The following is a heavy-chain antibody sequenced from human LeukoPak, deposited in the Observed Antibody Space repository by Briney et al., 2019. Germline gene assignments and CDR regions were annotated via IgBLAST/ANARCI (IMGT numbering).Heavy chain of an antibody. D-gene: IGHD3-22*01. J-gene: IGHJ3*02. V-gene: IGHV4-59*03. Sequence: PSETLSLTCAVSGVSITSYYWSWIWQHPEKGLEWIGYLSDVGTNDYNPSLKGRVTISRDTSKNQFSLRLSSVTAADAAVYYCVGTMIVVDLGRYDAFDIWGQGTMVTVSS. CDR1: GVSITSYY. CDR2: LSDVGTN. CDR3: VGTMIVVDLGRYDAFDI.